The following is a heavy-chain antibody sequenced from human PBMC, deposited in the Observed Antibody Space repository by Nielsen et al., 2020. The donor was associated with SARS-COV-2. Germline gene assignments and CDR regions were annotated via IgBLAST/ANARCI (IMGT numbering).Heavy chain of an antibody. D-gene: IGHD3-9*01. J-gene: IGHJ4*02. CDR3: ARLFYDVLTGLGPFGY. CDR1: GDRFTSYW. V-gene: IGHV5-51*01. Sequence: GESLKISCKGFGDRFTSYWIGWVRQMPGKGLELMGVIYPSDSATRYSPSFQGQVTISADESINTAYLQWSSLKASDTAMYYCARLFYDVLTGLGPFGYWGPGTQVTVSS. CDR2: IYPSDSAT.